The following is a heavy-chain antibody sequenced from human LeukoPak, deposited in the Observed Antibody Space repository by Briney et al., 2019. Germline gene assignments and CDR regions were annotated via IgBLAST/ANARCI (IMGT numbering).Heavy chain of an antibody. V-gene: IGHV4-34*01. CDR3: ATRVGSTYYYDSSGYYPGDNWFDP. Sequence: SETLSLTCAVYGGSFSGYYWSWIRQPPGKGLEWIGEINHSGSTNYNPSLKSRDTISVDTSKNQFSLKLSSVTAADTAVYYCATRVGSTYYYDSSGYYPGDNWFDPWGQGTLVTVSS. CDR2: INHSGST. D-gene: IGHD3-22*01. J-gene: IGHJ5*02. CDR1: GGSFSGYY.